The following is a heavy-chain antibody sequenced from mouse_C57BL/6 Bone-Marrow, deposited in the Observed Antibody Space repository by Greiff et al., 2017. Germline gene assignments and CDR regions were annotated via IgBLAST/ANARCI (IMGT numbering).Heavy chain of an antibody. Sequence: EVQLQQSGAELVRPGASVKLSCTASGFNIKDDYMHWVKQRPEQGLEWIGWIDPENGDTEYASKFQGKATITADTSSNTAYLQLSSLTSEDTAVYYCTSIYYYGSSHFDYWGQGTTLTVSS. V-gene: IGHV14-4*01. CDR2: IDPENGDT. D-gene: IGHD1-1*01. J-gene: IGHJ2*01. CDR1: GFNIKDDY. CDR3: TSIYYYGSSHFDY.